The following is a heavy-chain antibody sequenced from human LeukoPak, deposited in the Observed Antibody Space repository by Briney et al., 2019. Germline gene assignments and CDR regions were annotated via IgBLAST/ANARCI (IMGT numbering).Heavy chain of an antibody. CDR3: ARVGAVAGRPDY. V-gene: IGHV1-8*03. D-gene: IGHD6-19*01. Sequence: ASVTVSCKASGDTFTSYDINWGRHTPGQGLEWVGWMNPNSGNTAYAQKFQGRVTITRNTSISTAYMELSSLRSEDTAVYYCARVGAVAGRPDYWGQGTLVTVSS. CDR1: GDTFTSYD. J-gene: IGHJ4*02. CDR2: MNPNSGNT.